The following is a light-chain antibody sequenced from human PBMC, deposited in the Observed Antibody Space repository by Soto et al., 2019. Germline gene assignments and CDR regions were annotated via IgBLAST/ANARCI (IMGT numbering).Light chain of an antibody. CDR1: SSDVGAYKY. Sequence: QSVLTQPASVSGSPGQSITISCTGTSSDVGAYKYVSWYQQHPGKAPKLIIYGVSNRPSGVSNRFSGSKSGNTAFLTISGLQPEDEADYYCSSFTGSNTRVFGTGTKVTVL. CDR3: SSFTGSNTRV. V-gene: IGLV2-14*03. CDR2: GVS. J-gene: IGLJ1*01.